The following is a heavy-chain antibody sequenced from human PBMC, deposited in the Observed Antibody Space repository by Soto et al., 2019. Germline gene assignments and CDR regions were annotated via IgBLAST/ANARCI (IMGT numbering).Heavy chain of an antibody. CDR2: IYSSGST. D-gene: IGHD2-15*01. Sequence: QVQLQESGPGLVKPSETLSLTCTVSGGSISSYYWSWIRQPPGKGLEGFGYIYSSGSTNYNPSLKSRVTISVDTSKNQFSLKLSSVTAADTAVYYCARGGYCSGGSCYSAPYFQHWGQGTLVTVSS. CDR1: GGSISSYY. CDR3: ARGGYCSGGSCYSAPYFQH. J-gene: IGHJ1*01. V-gene: IGHV4-59*01.